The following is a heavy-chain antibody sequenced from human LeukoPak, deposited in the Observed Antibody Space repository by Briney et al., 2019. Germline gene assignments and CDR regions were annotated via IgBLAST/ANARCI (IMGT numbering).Heavy chain of an antibody. CDR1: GPSMSSYY. Sequence: PSETLSLTCTVSGPSMSSYYWSWIRQSAGKGLEWLGRMYTDGSTNYSPSLKSRVSMSVDTSKRQFSLTLKSVTAADTAIYYCTTYRQQLAFDTWGQGTLVTVSS. CDR3: TTYRQQLAFDT. D-gene: IGHD6-13*01. V-gene: IGHV4-4*07. J-gene: IGHJ4*02. CDR2: MYTDGST.